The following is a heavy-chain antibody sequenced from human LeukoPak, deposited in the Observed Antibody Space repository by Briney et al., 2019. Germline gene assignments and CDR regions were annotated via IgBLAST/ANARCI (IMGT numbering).Heavy chain of an antibody. CDR2: IYPGDSDT. Sequence: GESLKISCKGSGYSFTNYWIAWVRQMPGKGLEWMGIIYPGDSDTRYSPSFQGQVTISADKSISTAYLQWSSLKASDTAMYYCARQNYYYDNSGQRLMDSFDIWGQGTMVTVSS. J-gene: IGHJ3*02. CDR1: GYSFTNYW. D-gene: IGHD3-22*01. V-gene: IGHV5-51*01. CDR3: ARQNYYYDNSGQRLMDSFDI.